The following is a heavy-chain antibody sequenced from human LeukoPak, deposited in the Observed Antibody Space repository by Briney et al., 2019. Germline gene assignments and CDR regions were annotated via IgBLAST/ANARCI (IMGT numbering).Heavy chain of an antibody. CDR3: ARSKGIVGATTCFDY. CDR1: GGSISSGGYY. J-gene: IGHJ4*02. D-gene: IGHD1-26*01. CDR2: IYYSGST. V-gene: IGHV4-31*03. Sequence: SETLSLTCTVSGGSISSGGYYWSWIRQHPGKGLEWIGYIYYSGSTYYNPSLKSRVTISVDTSKNQFSLKLSSVTAADTAVYYCARSKGIVGATTCFDYWGQGTLVTVSS.